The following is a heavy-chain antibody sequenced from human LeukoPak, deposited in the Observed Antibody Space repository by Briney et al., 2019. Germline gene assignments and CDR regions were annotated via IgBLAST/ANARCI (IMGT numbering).Heavy chain of an antibody. CDR2: ISSSSYI. Sequence: GGSLRLSCAASGFTFSSYSMNWVRQAPGKGLEWVSSISSSSYIYYADSVKGRFTISRDNAKNSLYLQMNSLRAEDTAVYYCARGRYSSGWYVGDAFDIWGQGTMVTVSS. CDR3: ARGRYSSGWYVGDAFDI. CDR1: GFTFSSYS. J-gene: IGHJ3*02. V-gene: IGHV3-21*01. D-gene: IGHD6-19*01.